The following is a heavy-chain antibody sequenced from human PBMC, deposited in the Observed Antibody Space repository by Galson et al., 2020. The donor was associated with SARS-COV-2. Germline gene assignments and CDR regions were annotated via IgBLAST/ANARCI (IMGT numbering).Heavy chain of an antibody. CDR2: IYYDGHT. V-gene: IGHV4-59*01. J-gene: IGHJ1*01. Sequence: SETLSLTCSISGSAISSYFWTWIRQPPGKRLEWIGFIYYDGHTDYNPSLKGRVTISLDASQNQFSLELTSVTAADTAVYYCARASPRGYCSGGDCYRKFDVWGQGTLVIVSS. CDR1: GSAISSYF. D-gene: IGHD2-15*01. CDR3: ARASPRGYCSGGDCYRKFDV.